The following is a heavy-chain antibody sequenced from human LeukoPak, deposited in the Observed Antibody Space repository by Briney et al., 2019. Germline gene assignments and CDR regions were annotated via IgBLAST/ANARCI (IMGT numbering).Heavy chain of an antibody. Sequence: GGSLRLSCAASGFTFDDYGMSWVRQAPGKGLEWVSGINWNGGSTGYADSVKGRFTISRDNAKSSLYLQMNSLRAEDTALYYCARDQHNSRGYDFWSGYFGAYYMDVWGKGTTDTVSS. CDR3: ARDQHNSRGYDFWSGYFGAYYMDV. CDR1: GFTFDDYG. J-gene: IGHJ6*03. V-gene: IGHV3-20*04. CDR2: INWNGGST. D-gene: IGHD3-3*01.